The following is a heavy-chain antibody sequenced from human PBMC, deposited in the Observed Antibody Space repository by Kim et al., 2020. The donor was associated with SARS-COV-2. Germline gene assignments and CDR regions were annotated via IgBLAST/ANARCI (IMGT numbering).Heavy chain of an antibody. CDR3: SSHTNDYLRGD. Sequence: GGSLRLSCAASGFTFSNYWMSWVRQAPGKGLEWVANIKQDGSEKHYVDSVKGRFTISRDNAENSLYLQMYSLRGEDTAVYYCSSHTNDYLRGDWGQGTLV. D-gene: IGHD2-8*01. CDR1: GFTFSNYW. CDR2: IKQDGSEK. J-gene: IGHJ4*02. V-gene: IGHV3-7*01.